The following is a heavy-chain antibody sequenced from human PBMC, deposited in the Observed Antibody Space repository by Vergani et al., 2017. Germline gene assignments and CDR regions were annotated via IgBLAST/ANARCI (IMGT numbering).Heavy chain of an antibody. J-gene: IGHJ6*03. CDR2: ISSSSSYI. V-gene: IGHV3-21*01. D-gene: IGHD6-6*01. CDR1: GFTFSSYS. CDR3: ARLEAYSRSDFYYYYMDV. Sequence: EVQLVESGGGLVKPGGSLRLSCAASGFTFSSYSMNWVRQAPGKGLEWVSSISSSSSYIYYADSVKGRFTISRDNAKNSLYLQMNSLRAEDTAVYYCARLEAYSRSDFYYYYMDVWGKGTTVTVSS.